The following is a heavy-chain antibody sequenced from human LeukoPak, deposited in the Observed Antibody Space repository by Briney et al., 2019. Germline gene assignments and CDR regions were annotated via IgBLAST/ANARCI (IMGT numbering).Heavy chain of an antibody. CDR2: IYATGSA. Sequence: PSETLSLTCTVSGDSISSYYWTWIRQPAGKGLEWIGRIYATGSANYNPSLKSRVTMSVDTSKNHFSLKLSSVTAADTAVYYCARGDYLTGFDPWGQGTLVTVSS. V-gene: IGHV4-4*07. CDR1: GDSISSYY. J-gene: IGHJ5*02. CDR3: ARGDYLTGFDP. D-gene: IGHD4-11*01.